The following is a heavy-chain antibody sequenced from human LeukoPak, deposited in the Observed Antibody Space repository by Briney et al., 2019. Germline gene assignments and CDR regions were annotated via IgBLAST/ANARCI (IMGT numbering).Heavy chain of an antibody. CDR1: GGSISSSSYY. D-gene: IGHD3-3*01. Sequence: SETLSLTCTVSGGSISSSSYYWGWIRQPPGKGLEWIGSIYYIGSTYYNPSLKSRVPVSVDTSKNQFSLKLSSVTAADTDVYYCARISYYDFWSGYYYYYMDVWGKGTTVTVSS. J-gene: IGHJ6*03. CDR3: ARISYYDFWSGYYYYYMDV. V-gene: IGHV4-39*01. CDR2: IYYIGST.